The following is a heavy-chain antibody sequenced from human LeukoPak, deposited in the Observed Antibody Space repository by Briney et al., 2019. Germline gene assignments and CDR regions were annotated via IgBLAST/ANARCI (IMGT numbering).Heavy chain of an antibody. CDR2: INTNTGNP. V-gene: IGHV7-4-1*02. J-gene: IGHJ4*02. Sequence: ASVKVSCKASGYSFSRYAMNWVRQAPGQGLEWMGWINTNTGNPTYAQGFTGRFIFSLDISVGTAYLQISSLKAEDTAVYYCAREELAVVPAAYTFDFWGQGTLVTVSS. D-gene: IGHD2-2*01. CDR3: AREELAVVPAAYTFDF. CDR1: GYSFSRYA.